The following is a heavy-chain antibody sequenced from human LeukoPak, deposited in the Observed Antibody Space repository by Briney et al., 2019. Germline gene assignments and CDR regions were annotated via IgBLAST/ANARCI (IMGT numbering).Heavy chain of an antibody. J-gene: IGHJ3*02. CDR3: ARDSGPDAFDI. D-gene: IGHD6-25*01. Sequence: SETLSLTCTVSGGSISSDYWSWIRQPPGKGLEWIGYIYYSGSTNYNPSLKSRVTISVDTSKNQFSLKLSSVTAADTAVYYCARDSGPDAFDIWGQGTMVTVSS. V-gene: IGHV4-59*01. CDR1: GGSISSDY. CDR2: IYYSGST.